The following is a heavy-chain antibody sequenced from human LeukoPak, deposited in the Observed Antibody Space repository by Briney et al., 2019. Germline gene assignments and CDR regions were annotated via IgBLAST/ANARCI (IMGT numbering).Heavy chain of an antibody. V-gene: IGHV1-69*05. CDR2: IIPIFGTT. CDR3: ARGGEANYYDTSGYYLYYY. CDR1: GGTFSNYA. Sequence: ASVKVPCKASGGTFSNYAISWVRQAPGQGLEWMGRIIPIFGTTNYAQKFQGRVTITTDESTSTAYMELSSLRSEDTAVYYCARGGEANYYDTSGYYLYYYWGQGTLVTVSS. J-gene: IGHJ4*02. D-gene: IGHD3-22*01.